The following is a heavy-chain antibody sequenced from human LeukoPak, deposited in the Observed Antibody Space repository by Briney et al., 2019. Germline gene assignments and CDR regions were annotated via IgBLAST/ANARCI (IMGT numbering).Heavy chain of an antibody. D-gene: IGHD3-22*01. CDR1: GGSISSYH. V-gene: IGHV4-4*07. CDR2: MYISGST. Sequence: SETLSLTCTVSGGSISSYHWSWIRQPAGKGLEWIGRMYISGSTNSNPSLKSRVTMSVDTSKNQFSLKLTSVTAADTAVYYCAREASSGYYAYYFDYWGQGTLVTVSS. CDR3: AREASSGYYAYYFDY. J-gene: IGHJ4*02.